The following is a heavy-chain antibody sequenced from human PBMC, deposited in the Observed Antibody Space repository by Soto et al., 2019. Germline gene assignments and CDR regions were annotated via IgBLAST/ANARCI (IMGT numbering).Heavy chain of an antibody. V-gene: IGHV1-8*01. D-gene: IGHD3-10*01. Sequence: QVQLVQSGAEVKKPGASVKVSCKASGYTFSNHDINWLRQAAGQGLEWVGWMNPHSGNTGYAQKFQGRVTMTRDHSIATAYLELSSLRSEDTAVYYCARVGHQWFEQWSIRFDPWGQGTLVIVSS. J-gene: IGHJ5*02. CDR1: GYTFSNHD. CDR3: ARVGHQWFEQWSIRFDP. CDR2: MNPHSGNT.